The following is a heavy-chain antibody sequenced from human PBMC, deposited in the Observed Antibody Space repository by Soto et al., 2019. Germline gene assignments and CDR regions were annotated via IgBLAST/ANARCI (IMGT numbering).Heavy chain of an antibody. D-gene: IGHD6-13*01. CDR2: TYYRSKWYN. J-gene: IGHJ5*02. CDR1: GDSVSSNSAA. Sequence: SQTLSLTSAISGDSVSSNSAAWNCISQSPSRGLEWLGRTYYRSKWYNDSAVSVKSRLTINPDPSKNQFSLQLNSVTPEHTAVNSCVRVGMAAAGGFDGFAPWGQGTLVTVSS. CDR3: VRVGMAAAGGFDGFAP. V-gene: IGHV6-1*01.